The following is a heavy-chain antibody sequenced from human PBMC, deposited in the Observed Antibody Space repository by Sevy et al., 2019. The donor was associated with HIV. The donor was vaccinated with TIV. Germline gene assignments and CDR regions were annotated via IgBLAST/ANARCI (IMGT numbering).Heavy chain of an antibody. CDR2: IWYDGSNR. J-gene: IGHJ6*02. CDR3: ARERRAVTSRGYYGMDV. D-gene: IGHD4-4*01. CDR1: GFTFSSYG. Sequence: GGSLRLSCAASGFTFSSYGMHWVRQAPGKGLEWVAVIWYDGSNRYYADSVKGRFTISRDNSKNTLYLQMNSLRAEDTAGYYCARERRAVTSRGYYGMDVWGQGTTVTVSS. V-gene: IGHV3-33*01.